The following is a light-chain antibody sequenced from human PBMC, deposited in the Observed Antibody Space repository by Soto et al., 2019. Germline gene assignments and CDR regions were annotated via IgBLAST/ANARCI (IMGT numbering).Light chain of an antibody. CDR2: GAS. CDR3: QQYGSSPAVT. Sequence: EIVLTQSPGTLSLSPGERATLSCRASQSVSSSYLAWYQQKPGQAPRLLIYGASSRATGIPDRFSGSGSGTDFTLTISRLEPEDFEVYYCQQYGSSPAVTFGGGTKVAIK. V-gene: IGKV3-20*01. J-gene: IGKJ4*01. CDR1: QSVSSSY.